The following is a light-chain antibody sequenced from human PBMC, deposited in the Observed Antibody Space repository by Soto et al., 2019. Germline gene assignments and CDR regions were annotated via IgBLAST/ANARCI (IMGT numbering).Light chain of an antibody. V-gene: IGKV3D-15*01. J-gene: IGKJ5*01. Sequence: EIVMTQSPATLSVSPGERATLSCRASQSVSSKLAWYQQKPGQDPRLLIHGASTRATGIPARFTGSGSGTEFTLTIISLQSEDFAIYYCQQYNNWPPITFGQGTRLEIK. CDR1: QSVSSK. CDR2: GAS. CDR3: QQYNNWPPIT.